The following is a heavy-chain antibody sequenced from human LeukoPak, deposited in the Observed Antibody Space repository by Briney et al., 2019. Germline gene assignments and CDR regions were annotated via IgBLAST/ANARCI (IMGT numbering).Heavy chain of an antibody. Sequence: PSETLSLTCTVSGASISSDAYSWSWIRQPPGKGLEWIGYIYHSGSTSYNPSLKSRVTISVDRSKNLLSLELSSVTAADTAVYYCARGRLRARWLRLNEFDYWGQGTLVTVSS. CDR2: IYHSGST. V-gene: IGHV4-30-2*01. D-gene: IGHD5-24*01. J-gene: IGHJ4*02. CDR1: GASISSDAYS. CDR3: ARGRLRARWLRLNEFDY.